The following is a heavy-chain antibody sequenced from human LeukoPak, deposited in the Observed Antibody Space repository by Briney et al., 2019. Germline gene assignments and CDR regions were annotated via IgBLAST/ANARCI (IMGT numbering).Heavy chain of an antibody. CDR2: ISYDGSNK. CDR3: AKDRRYYGSGRKGYYYYYMDV. V-gene: IGHV3-30*04. Sequence: GGSLRLSCAASGFTFSSYAIHWVRQAPGKGLEWVAVISYDGSNKYYADSVKGRFTISRDNSKNTLYLQMNSLRAEDTAVYYCAKDRRYYGSGRKGYYYYYMDVWGKGTTVTISS. CDR1: GFTFSSYA. J-gene: IGHJ6*03. D-gene: IGHD3-10*01.